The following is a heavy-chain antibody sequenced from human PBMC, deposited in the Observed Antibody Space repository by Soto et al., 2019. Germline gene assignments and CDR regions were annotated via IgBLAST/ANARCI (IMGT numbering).Heavy chain of an antibody. D-gene: IGHD4-4*01. CDR3: ARWSPTIVTTGRYYFDF. V-gene: IGHV4-61*01. J-gene: IGHJ4*02. CDR1: GGSFSSGNYY. Sequence: LSLTCTVSGGSFSSGNYYWSWIRQPPGKGQEWIGTIQKSGNTDYSTSLKSRVIMSIDTSKNQFSLKLTSVTAAETAVYFCARWSPTIVTTGRYYFDFWGQGTLVTVSS. CDR2: IQKSGNT.